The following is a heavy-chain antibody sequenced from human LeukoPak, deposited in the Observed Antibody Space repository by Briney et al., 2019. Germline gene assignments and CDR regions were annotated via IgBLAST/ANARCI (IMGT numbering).Heavy chain of an antibody. CDR1: GGSISSYY. CDR3: ARVSYGDYEYYFDY. V-gene: IGHV4-59*01. Sequence: SETLSLTCTVSGGSISSYYWSWIRQPPGKGLEWIGYIYYSGSTNYNPSLKSRVTISVDTSKNQFSLKLSSVTAADTAVYYCARVSYGDYEYYFDYWGRGTLVTVSS. CDR2: IYYSGST. D-gene: IGHD4-17*01. J-gene: IGHJ4*02.